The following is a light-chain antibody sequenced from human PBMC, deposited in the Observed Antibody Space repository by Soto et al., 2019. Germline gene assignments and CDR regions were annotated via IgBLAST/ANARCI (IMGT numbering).Light chain of an antibody. CDR2: LNSDGSH. V-gene: IGLV4-69*01. CDR3: QTWGTGIVV. Sequence: QPVLTQSPSASASLGASVKLTCTLSSGHSSYAIAWHQQQPETGPRYLMKLNSDGSHSKRDGIPDRFSGSSSGAERYLTISSLQSEDEAYYYCQTWGTGIVVFGGGTQLTVL. J-gene: IGLJ2*01. CDR1: SGHSSYA.